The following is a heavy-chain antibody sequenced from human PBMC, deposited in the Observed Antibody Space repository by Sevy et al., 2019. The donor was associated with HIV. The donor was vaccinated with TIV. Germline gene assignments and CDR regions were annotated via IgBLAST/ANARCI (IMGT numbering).Heavy chain of an antibody. CDR2: VYYSGST. J-gene: IGHJ4*02. Sequence: SETLSLTCIVSGDSISNSRYYWGWIRQPPGKGLEWIGSVYYSGSTYYNPSLKSPITLSIDTSKNQFLLKVNSVTATDTAVYYCANQPLTLISPPDSWGQGTLVTVSS. V-gene: IGHV4-39*01. CDR3: ANQPLTLISPPDS. D-gene: IGHD2-2*01. CDR1: GDSISNSRYY.